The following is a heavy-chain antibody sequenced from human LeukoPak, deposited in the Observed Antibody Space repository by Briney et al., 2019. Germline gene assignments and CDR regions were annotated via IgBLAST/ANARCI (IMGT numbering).Heavy chain of an antibody. CDR2: IYYSGST. V-gene: IGHV4-59*11. Sequence: SETLSLTCTVSGGSISSHYWTWMRQPPGKGLEWIGYIYYSGSTNYNPSLKSRVTISVDTSKNQFSLKLSSVTAADTAVYYCARRGEYSSSFMTFDYWGQGILVTVSS. D-gene: IGHD6-6*01. CDR1: GGSISSHY. J-gene: IGHJ4*02. CDR3: ARRGEYSSSFMTFDY.